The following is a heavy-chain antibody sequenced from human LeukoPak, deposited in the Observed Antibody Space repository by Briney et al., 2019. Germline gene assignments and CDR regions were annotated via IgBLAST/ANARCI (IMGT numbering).Heavy chain of an antibody. Sequence: GGSPRLSCAASGFTFSSYGMHWVRQAPGKGLEWVAVISYDGSNKYYADSVKGRFTISRDNSKNTLYLQMNSLRAEDTAVYYCAKDRVGIAAAGPTSDYFDYWGQGTLVTVSS. CDR1: GFTFSSYG. V-gene: IGHV3-30*18. CDR2: ISYDGSNK. CDR3: AKDRVGIAAAGPTSDYFDY. D-gene: IGHD6-13*01. J-gene: IGHJ4*02.